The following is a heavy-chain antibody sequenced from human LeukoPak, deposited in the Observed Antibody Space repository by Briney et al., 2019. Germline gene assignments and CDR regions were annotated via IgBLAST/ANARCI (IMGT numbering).Heavy chain of an antibody. V-gene: IGHV3-21*01. D-gene: IGHD2-8*01. CDR2: ISTGSNYI. Sequence: GGSLRLSCAASGFTFSGYSMNWVRQAPGKGLEWVSSISTGSNYIYYADSVKGRFTISRDNAKNSLYLQMGSLRAEDMAVYYCATKPPLYWGQGTTVTVSS. CDR1: GFTFSGYS. J-gene: IGHJ6*02. CDR3: ATKPPLY.